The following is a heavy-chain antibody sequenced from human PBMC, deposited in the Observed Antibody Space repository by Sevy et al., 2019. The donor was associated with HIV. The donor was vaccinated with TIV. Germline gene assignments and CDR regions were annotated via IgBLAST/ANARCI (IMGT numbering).Heavy chain of an antibody. V-gene: IGHV3-30*18. CDR2: ISYDGSNK. Sequence: GGSLRLSCAASGFTFSSYGMHWVRQAPGKGLEWVAVISYDGSNKYYAHSVKGRFTISRDNSKNTLYLQMNSLRAEDTAVYYCAKEDPRDFWSGYNNKGAFDIWGQGTMVTVSS. J-gene: IGHJ3*02. CDR3: AKEDPRDFWSGYNNKGAFDI. CDR1: GFTFSSYG. D-gene: IGHD3-3*01.